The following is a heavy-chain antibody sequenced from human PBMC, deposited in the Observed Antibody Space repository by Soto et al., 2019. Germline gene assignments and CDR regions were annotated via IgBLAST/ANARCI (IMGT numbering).Heavy chain of an antibody. V-gene: IGHV3-30*18. CDR1: GFTFSSYG. CDR3: AKDQEEELLWFGELFDY. Sequence: QVQLVESGGGVVQPGRSLRLSCAASGFTFSSYGMHWVRQAPGKGLEWVAVISYDGSNKYYADSVKGRFTISRDNSKNTLYLQMNSQRAEHTAVYYCAKDQEEELLWFGELFDYWGQGTLVTVSS. J-gene: IGHJ4*02. CDR2: ISYDGSNK. D-gene: IGHD3-10*01.